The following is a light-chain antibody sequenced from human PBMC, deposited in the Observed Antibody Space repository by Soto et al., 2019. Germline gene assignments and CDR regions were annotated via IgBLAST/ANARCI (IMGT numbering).Light chain of an antibody. CDR2: DAS. Sequence: IVLTQSPATLSLSPGERATLSCRASQSVSSYLAWYQQKPGQAPRLLIYDASNRATGIPARFSGSGSGTDFTLTISSLEPEDFAVYYCQQRSNWPPTTFGQGTKVDIK. J-gene: IGKJ1*01. V-gene: IGKV3-11*01. CDR3: QQRSNWPPTT. CDR1: QSVSSY.